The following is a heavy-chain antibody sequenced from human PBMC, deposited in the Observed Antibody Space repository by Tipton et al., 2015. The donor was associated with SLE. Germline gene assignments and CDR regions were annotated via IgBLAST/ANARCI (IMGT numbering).Heavy chain of an antibody. J-gene: IGHJ3*02. CDR3: ARHEAYSGSSPFDI. CDR2: IYDDTGRT. Sequence: TLSLTCSVSGASISDSFSYWGWIRQPPGKGLEWIGSIYDDTGRTHYNPSLKSRVTVSLDTSKNQFSLKLTSVTAADTAVYYCARHEAYSGSSPFDIWGHGTMVTVSS. CDR1: GASISDSFSY. D-gene: IGHD1-26*01. V-gene: IGHV4-39*01.